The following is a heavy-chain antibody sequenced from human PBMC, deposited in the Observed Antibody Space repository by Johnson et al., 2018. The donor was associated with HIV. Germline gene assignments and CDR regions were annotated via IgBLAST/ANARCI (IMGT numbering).Heavy chain of an antibody. J-gene: IGHJ3*02. D-gene: IGHD1-7*01. CDR3: ARSATGTTADAFDI. CDR2: ISWNSGSI. V-gene: IGHV3-9*01. Sequence: QLVESGGGLVQPGRSLRLSCAASGFTFDDYAMHWVRQAPGKGLEWVSGISWNSGSIGYADSVKGRFTISRDNAKNSLYLQMNSLRAEDTAVYYCARSATGTTADAFDIWGQGTMVTVSS. CDR1: GFTFDDYA.